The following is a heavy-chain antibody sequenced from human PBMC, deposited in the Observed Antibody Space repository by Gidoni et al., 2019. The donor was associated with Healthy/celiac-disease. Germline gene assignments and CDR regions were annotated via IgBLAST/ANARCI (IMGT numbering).Heavy chain of an antibody. CDR1: GFTFSSYS. CDR2: ISSSSSYI. CDR3: ARERDSSGYYGLFDY. J-gene: IGHJ4*02. Sequence: EVQLVESGGGLVKPGGSLRLSCAASGFTFSSYSMNWVRQAPGKGLEWVSSISSSSSYIYYADSVKGRFTISRDNAKNSLYLQMNSLRAEDTAVYYCARERDSSGYYGLFDYWGQGTLVTVSS. D-gene: IGHD3-22*01. V-gene: IGHV3-21*01.